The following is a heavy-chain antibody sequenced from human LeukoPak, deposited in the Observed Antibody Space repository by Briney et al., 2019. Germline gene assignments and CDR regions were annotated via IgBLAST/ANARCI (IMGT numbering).Heavy chain of an antibody. CDR2: IIPIFGTA. J-gene: IGHJ4*02. D-gene: IGHD3-9*01. V-gene: IGHV1-69*13. CDR1: GGTFSSYA. CDR3: ARGSRRLLRYFDWLPKYYFDY. Sequence: SVKVSCKASGGTFSSYAISWVRQAPGQGLEWMGGIIPIFGTANYAQKFQGRVTITADESTSTAYMELSSLRSEDTAVYYCARGSRRLLRYFDWLPKYYFDYWGQGTLVTVSS.